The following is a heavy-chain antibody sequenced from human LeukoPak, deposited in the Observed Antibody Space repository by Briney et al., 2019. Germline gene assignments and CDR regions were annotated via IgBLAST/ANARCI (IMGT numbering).Heavy chain of an antibody. CDR2: ISAYNGNT. V-gene: IGHV1-18*01. Sequence: ASVKVSCKASGCTFTSYGISWVRQAPGQGLEWMGWISAYNGNTNYAQKLQGRVTMTTDTSTSTAYMELRSLRSDDTAVYYCAREQTYGDYFDYWGQGTLVTVSS. J-gene: IGHJ4*02. CDR3: AREQTYGDYFDY. CDR1: GCTFTSYG. D-gene: IGHD4-17*01.